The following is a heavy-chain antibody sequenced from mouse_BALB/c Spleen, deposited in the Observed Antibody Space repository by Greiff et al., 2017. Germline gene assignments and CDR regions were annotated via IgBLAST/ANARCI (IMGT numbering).Heavy chain of an antibody. J-gene: IGHJ3*01. Sequence: QVQLQQSGAELMKPGASVKISCKATGYTFSSYWIEWVKQRPGHGLEWIGGILPGSGSTNYNEKFQGKATLTADTSSNTAYMQLSSLTSEDSAVYYCGRDYDGSSYGFAYWGQGTLVTVSA. V-gene: IGHV1-9*01. CDR2: ILPGSGST. CDR3: GRDYDGSSYGFAY. CDR1: GYTFSSYW. D-gene: IGHD1-1*01.